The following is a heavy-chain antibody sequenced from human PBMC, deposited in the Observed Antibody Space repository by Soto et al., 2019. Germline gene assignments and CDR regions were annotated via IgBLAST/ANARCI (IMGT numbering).Heavy chain of an antibody. V-gene: IGHV4-34*01. J-gene: IGHJ4*02. CDR3: ARRFGVVPAASTDY. CDR2: INHSGST. Sequence: SETLSLTCAVYGGSFSGYYWSWIRQPPGKGLEWIGEINHSGSTNYNPSLKSRVTISVDTSKNQFSLKLSSVTAADTAVYYCARRFGVVPAASTDYWGQGTLVTVSS. D-gene: IGHD2-2*01. CDR1: GGSFSGYY.